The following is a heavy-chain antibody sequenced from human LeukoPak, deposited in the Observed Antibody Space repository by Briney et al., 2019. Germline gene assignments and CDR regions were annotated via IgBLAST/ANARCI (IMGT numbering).Heavy chain of an antibody. CDR3: ARGYTDAMDV. D-gene: IGHD5-18*01. CDR1: GGTFSSYA. V-gene: IGHV1-2*02. Sequence: ASVKVSCKASGGTFSSYAISWVRQAPGQGLEWMGWIDPHSGGTNYAQKFQGRVTMTRDTSITTAYMELSSLKFDDTGVYSCARGYTDAMDVWGQGTTVTVSS. CDR2: IDPHSGGT. J-gene: IGHJ6*02.